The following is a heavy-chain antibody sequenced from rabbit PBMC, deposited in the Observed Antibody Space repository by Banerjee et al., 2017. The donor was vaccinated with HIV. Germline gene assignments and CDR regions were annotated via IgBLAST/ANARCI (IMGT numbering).Heavy chain of an antibody. CDR1: GFSFSSSYY. J-gene: IGHJ4*01. Sequence: QSLEESGGDLVKPGASLTLTCTASGFSFSSSYYISWVRQAPGKGLEWIAYIDTGSGSTYYASWAKGRFTISKTSSTTVTLQMTSLTAADTATYFCARGDGAYAGYDGLWGPGTLVTVS. CDR2: IDTGSGST. D-gene: IGHD7-1*01. V-gene: IGHV1S40*01. CDR3: ARGDGAYAGYDGL.